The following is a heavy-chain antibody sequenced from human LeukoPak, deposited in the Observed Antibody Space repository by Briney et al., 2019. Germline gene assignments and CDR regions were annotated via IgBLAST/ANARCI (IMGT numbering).Heavy chain of an antibody. CDR3: ARDISITIFGVVITYGFDY. D-gene: IGHD3-3*01. Sequence: ASVKVSCKASGYTFTGYYMHWVRQAPGQGLEWMGRINPNSGGTNYAQKFQGRVTMTRDTSISTAYMELSRLRSDDTAVYYCARDISITIFGVVITYGFDYWGQGTLVTVSS. V-gene: IGHV1-2*06. J-gene: IGHJ4*02. CDR1: GYTFTGYY. CDR2: INPNSGGT.